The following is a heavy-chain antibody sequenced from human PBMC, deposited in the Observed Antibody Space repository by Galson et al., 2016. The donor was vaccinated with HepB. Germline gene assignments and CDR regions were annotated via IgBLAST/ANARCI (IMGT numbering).Heavy chain of an antibody. J-gene: IGHJ4*02. Sequence: SETLSLTCTVSGGSISSGSTYYWGWIRQPPGKGLEWIGSIFYSGSTYYNPSLKSRLTISVDTSKNQFSLRLRSVTAADRALYYCARHIMGAGAPLAHFDYWGQGTLVTVSS. D-gene: IGHD2-8*01. CDR1: GGSISSGSTYY. CDR3: ARHIMGAGAPLAHFDY. V-gene: IGHV4-39*01. CDR2: IFYSGST.